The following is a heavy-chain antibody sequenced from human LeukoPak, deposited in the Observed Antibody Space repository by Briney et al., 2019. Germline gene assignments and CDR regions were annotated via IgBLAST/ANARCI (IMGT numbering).Heavy chain of an antibody. D-gene: IGHD3-22*01. J-gene: IGHJ4*02. V-gene: IGHV3-64D*06. CDR1: GFTFSSYA. Sequence: GGSLRLSCSVSGFTFSSYAMHWVRQAPGKGLEYASTISSNGGSTYYADSVKGRFTISRDNSKNTLYLQMSSLRAEDTAVYYCARHYDNDGYYYAHFDYWGQGTLVTVSS. CDR2: ISSNGGST. CDR3: ARHYDNDGYYYAHFDY.